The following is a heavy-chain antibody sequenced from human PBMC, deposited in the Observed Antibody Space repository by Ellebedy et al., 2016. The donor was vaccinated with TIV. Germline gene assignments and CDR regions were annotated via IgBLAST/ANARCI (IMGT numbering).Heavy chain of an antibody. CDR2: ISDSGTST. CDR1: GFTFSNNA. CDR3: AKGRGGGSDSSAPRYYFDS. J-gene: IGHJ4*02. D-gene: IGHD6-19*01. Sequence: GESLKISCAASGFTFSNNAMSWVRQAPGKGLEWVSAISDSGTSTYYADSVKGRFTISRDNSKRTLYLQMNSLRAEDTAVYYCAKGRGGGSDSSAPRYYFDSWGLGTLVTVSS. V-gene: IGHV3-23*01.